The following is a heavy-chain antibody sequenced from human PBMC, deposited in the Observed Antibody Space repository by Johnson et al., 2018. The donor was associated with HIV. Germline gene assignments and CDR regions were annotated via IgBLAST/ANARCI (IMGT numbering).Heavy chain of an antibody. D-gene: IGHD5-12*01. V-gene: IGHV3-7*01. CDR2: IKDDGSEK. CDR1: GFTFSSSW. CDR3: VRDGGAEWLRLRFAFDI. J-gene: IGHJ3*02. Sequence: VQLVESGGGVVQPGRSLRLSCAASGFTFSSSWMHWVCQAPEKGLEWVADIKDDGSEKYYVDSVKGRFTISRVNVNNSLYLQMSSLRADDTAVYYCVRDGGAEWLRLRFAFDIWGQGTMVTVSS.